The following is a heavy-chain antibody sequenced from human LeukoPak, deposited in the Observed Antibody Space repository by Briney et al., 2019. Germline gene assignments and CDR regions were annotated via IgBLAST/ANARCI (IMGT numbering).Heavy chain of an antibody. CDR2: IYYSGST. V-gene: IGHV4-39*01. J-gene: IGHJ3*02. Sequence: SETLSLTCTVSGGSISSSSYYWGWIRQPPGKGLEWIGSIYYSGSTYYNPSLKSRVTISVDTSKNQFSLKLSSVTAADTAVYYCARRALTMVRGVRDAFDIWGQGTMVTVSS. CDR3: ARRALTMVRGVRDAFDI. D-gene: IGHD3-10*01. CDR1: GGSISSSSYY.